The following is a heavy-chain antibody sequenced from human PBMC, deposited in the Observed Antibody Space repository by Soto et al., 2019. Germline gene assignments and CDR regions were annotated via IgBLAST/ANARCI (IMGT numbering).Heavy chain of an antibody. CDR1: GGSFKSGSYS. D-gene: IGHD3-3*01. CDR2: VYHTGRT. Sequence: SETLSLTCTVSGGSFKSGSYSWSWIRQPPGKGLEWIGYVYHTGRTSYNPSLKSRVPISMDTSKNQFSLNLDSVTAADTAVYFCARDFAYFDSWGQGTLVTVSS. CDR3: ARDFAYFDS. J-gene: IGHJ4*02. V-gene: IGHV4-61*01.